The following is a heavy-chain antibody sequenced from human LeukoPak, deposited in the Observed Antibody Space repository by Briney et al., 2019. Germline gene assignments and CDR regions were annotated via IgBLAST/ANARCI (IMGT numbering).Heavy chain of an antibody. Sequence: SETLSLTCTVSGGSIGTYSWNWIRQPPGKGLERIGYIYYSGTTNYNPSLKSRVTISVDTSKNQFSLKLSSVTAADTAVYYCASQDLIAARPRDYWGQGTLVTVSS. CDR3: ASQDLIAARPRDY. CDR1: GGSIGTYS. CDR2: IYYSGTT. D-gene: IGHD6-6*01. V-gene: IGHV4-59*08. J-gene: IGHJ4*02.